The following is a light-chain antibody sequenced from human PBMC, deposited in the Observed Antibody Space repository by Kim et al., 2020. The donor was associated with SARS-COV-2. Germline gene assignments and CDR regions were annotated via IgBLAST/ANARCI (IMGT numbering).Light chain of an antibody. CDR2: QDH. Sequence: SYELTQPPSVSVSPGQTASITCSGDKLGDKYACWYQQKPGQSPVLVIYQDHKRPSGIPERFSGSNSGNTATLTISGTQAMDEADYYCQAWDSSTWVFGGGTKLTVL. CDR1: KLGDKY. CDR3: QAWDSSTWV. V-gene: IGLV3-1*01. J-gene: IGLJ3*02.